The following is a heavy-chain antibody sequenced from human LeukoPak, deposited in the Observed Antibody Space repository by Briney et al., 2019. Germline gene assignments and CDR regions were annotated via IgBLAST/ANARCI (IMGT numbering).Heavy chain of an antibody. V-gene: IGHV4-59*01. Sequence: SETLSLTCTVSGGSIRSYSYNWIRQPPGKGLEWIGCVYYSGSTKYNPSLKSRVTISIDTSKSQFSLKLSSVTAADTAVYYCARNWNILGDVIWFDPWGQGTLVTVSS. D-gene: IGHD4-17*01. CDR3: ARNWNILGDVIWFDP. J-gene: IGHJ5*02. CDR2: VYYSGST. CDR1: GGSIRSYS.